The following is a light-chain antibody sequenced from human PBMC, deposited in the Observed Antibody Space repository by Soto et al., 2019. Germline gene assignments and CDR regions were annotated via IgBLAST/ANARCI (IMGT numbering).Light chain of an antibody. J-gene: IGKJ1*01. Sequence: DIQMTQSPSTLSASVGDRVTITCRASQSISSWLAWYQQKPGKAPKLLIYKASNLESGVPPRFSGSGSGTAFTLTISGLQPDGFATYYCQQYNSYWTFGQGTKVEIK. CDR3: QQYNSYWT. CDR2: KAS. V-gene: IGKV1-5*03. CDR1: QSISSW.